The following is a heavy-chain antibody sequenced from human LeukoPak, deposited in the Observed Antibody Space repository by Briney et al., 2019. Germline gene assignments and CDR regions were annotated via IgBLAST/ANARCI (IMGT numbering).Heavy chain of an antibody. V-gene: IGHV4-59*08. CDR1: GGSISGYH. Sequence: SVTLSLTCTVSGGSISGYHWNWIRQPPGKGLEWIGYIYYSGNTNYNPSLKSRVTISVDTSKNQFSLKLSSVTAADTAVYYCARRNDFDIWGQGTMVTVSS. CDR2: IYYSGNT. J-gene: IGHJ3*02. CDR3: ARRNDFDI.